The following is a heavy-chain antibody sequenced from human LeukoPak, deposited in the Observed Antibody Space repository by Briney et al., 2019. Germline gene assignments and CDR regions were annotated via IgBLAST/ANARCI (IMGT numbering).Heavy chain of an antibody. CDR1: GFSFRTSP. J-gene: IGHJ4*02. V-gene: IGHV3-23*01. Sequence: GGPLRLSCAASGFSFRTSPMSWLRQVPGKGPEWVSGINSDSNDTPYADSVKGRFTISRDNAKNMLYPEMRRLRVEGTAVYYCVRKDSGLHPFDLWGQGTRVTVSS. CDR3: VRKDSGLHPFDL. CDR2: INSDSNDT.